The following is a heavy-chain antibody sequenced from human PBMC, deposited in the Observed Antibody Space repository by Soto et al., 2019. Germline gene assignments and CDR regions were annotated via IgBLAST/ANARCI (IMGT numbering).Heavy chain of an antibody. Sequence: KQSQTLSLTCTVSGGSISSGGYYWSWIRQHPGKGLEWIGYIYYSGSTYYNPSLKSRVTISVDTSKNQFSLKLSSVTAADTAVYYCAREGYYGSGSLDDAFDIWGQGTMVTVSS. V-gene: IGHV4-31*03. CDR1: GGSISSGGYY. CDR3: AREGYYGSGSLDDAFDI. D-gene: IGHD3-10*01. J-gene: IGHJ3*02. CDR2: IYYSGST.